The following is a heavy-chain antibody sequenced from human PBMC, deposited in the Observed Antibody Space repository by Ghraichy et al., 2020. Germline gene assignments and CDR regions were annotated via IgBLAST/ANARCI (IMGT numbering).Heavy chain of an antibody. J-gene: IGHJ5*02. CDR2: MYYIGST. CDR3: ARGIAAAGWFDP. D-gene: IGHD6-13*01. Sequence: SETLSLTCTVSGGSIRSYYWSWIRQPPGKGLEWIGYMYYIGSTNYNPSLKSRVTISVDTSKKQFSLKLRSVTAADTAVYYCARGIAAAGWFDPWGQGTPVTVSS. CDR1: GGSIRSYY. V-gene: IGHV4-59*01.